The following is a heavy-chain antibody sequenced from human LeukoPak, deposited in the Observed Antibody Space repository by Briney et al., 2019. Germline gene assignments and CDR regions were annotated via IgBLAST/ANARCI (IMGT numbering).Heavy chain of an antibody. J-gene: IGHJ4*02. CDR3: AKGPSVVVITTGFDY. CDR1: GFTFSSYA. D-gene: IGHD3-22*01. Sequence: GGSLRLSCAASGFTFSSYAMHWVRQAPGKGLEWVAVISYDGSNKYYADSVKGRFTISRDNSKNTLYLQMNSLRAEDTAVYYCAKGPSVVVITTGFDYWGQGTLVTVSS. CDR2: ISYDGSNK. V-gene: IGHV3-30*04.